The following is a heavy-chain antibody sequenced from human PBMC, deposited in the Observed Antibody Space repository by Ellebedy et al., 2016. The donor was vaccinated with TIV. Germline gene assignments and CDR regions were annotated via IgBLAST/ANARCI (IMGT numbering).Heavy chain of an antibody. V-gene: IGHV3-21*01. Sequence: PGGSLRLSCVASGFTFNSYSMNWVRLAPGKGLEWVSSISSSSTYISYADSGKGRFTISRDNAEKSLYLQMSSLRAEATAGYYCARDVLMVYATLSYGMEVWGQGTTVTVSS. D-gene: IGHD2-8*01. J-gene: IGHJ6*02. CDR1: GFTFNSYS. CDR3: ARDVLMVYATLSYGMEV. CDR2: ISSSSTYI.